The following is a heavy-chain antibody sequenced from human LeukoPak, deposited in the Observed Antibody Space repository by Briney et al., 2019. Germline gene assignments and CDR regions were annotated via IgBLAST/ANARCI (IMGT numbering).Heavy chain of an antibody. Sequence: GGSLRLSCAASGFTFSSYGMHWVRQAPGKGLEWVAFIRYDGSNKYYADSVKGRFTISRDNSKNTLYLQMNSLRAEDTAVYYCAKDMYSSSPSWFDPWGQGTLVTASS. CDR1: GFTFSSYG. CDR2: IRYDGSNK. D-gene: IGHD6-6*01. J-gene: IGHJ5*02. V-gene: IGHV3-30*02. CDR3: AKDMYSSSPSWFDP.